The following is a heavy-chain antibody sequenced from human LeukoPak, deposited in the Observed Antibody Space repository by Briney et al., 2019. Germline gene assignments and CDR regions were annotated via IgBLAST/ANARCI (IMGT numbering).Heavy chain of an antibody. CDR2: IYYSGST. D-gene: IGHD1-26*01. Sequence: PSETLSLTCAVSGGSISSGGYYWSWIRQHPGKGLEWIGYIYYSGSTYYNPSLKSRVTISVDTSKNQFSLKLSSVTAADTAVYYCAASPQWELPTFDYWGQGTLVTVSS. CDR3: AASPQWELPTFDY. V-gene: IGHV4-31*11. J-gene: IGHJ4*02. CDR1: GGSISSGGYY.